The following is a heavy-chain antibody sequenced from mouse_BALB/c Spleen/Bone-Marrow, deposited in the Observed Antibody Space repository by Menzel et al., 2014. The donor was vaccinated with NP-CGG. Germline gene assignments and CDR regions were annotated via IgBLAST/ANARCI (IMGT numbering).Heavy chain of an antibody. Sequence: EVQLVESGGGLVQPGGSLQLSCAASGFDFSGYWMTWVRQAPGKGLEWIGEINPDSSTINYTPSLKDKFIISRDNAKNALYMQMSKVRTEDTALYYCARPGYYGYQDVWGAGTTGTVSS. CDR3: ARPGYYGYQDV. CDR2: INPDSSTI. J-gene: IGHJ1*01. V-gene: IGHV4-1*02. CDR1: GFDFSGYW. D-gene: IGHD1-2*01.